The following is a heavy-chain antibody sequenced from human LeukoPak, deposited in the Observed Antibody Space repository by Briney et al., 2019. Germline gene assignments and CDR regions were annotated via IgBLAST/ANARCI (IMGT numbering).Heavy chain of an antibody. D-gene: IGHD2-21*01. CDR3: AAILAGDYYFDY. V-gene: IGHV1-18*01. CDR1: GYTFTSYG. CDR2: ISAYNGNT. Sequence: ASVKVSCKASGYTFTSYGISRVRQAPGQGLEWMGWISAYNGNTNYAQKLQGRVTMTTDTSTSTAYMELRSLRSDDTAVYYCAAILAGDYYFDYWGQGTLVTVSS. J-gene: IGHJ4*02.